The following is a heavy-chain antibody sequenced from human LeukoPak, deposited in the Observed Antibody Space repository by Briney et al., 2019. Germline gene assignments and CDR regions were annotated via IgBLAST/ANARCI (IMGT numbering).Heavy chain of an antibody. CDR2: IKQDGREK. CDR3: TRDEAAATN. CDR1: GFTFSSYA. V-gene: IGHV3-7*01. Sequence: GGSLRLSCAASGFTFSSYAMSWVRQAPGKGPEWVANIKQDGREKHYVDSVKGRFTISRDNAKSSLYLQMNSLRAEDTAVYYCTRDEAAATNWGQGTLVTVSS. D-gene: IGHD6-13*01. J-gene: IGHJ4*02.